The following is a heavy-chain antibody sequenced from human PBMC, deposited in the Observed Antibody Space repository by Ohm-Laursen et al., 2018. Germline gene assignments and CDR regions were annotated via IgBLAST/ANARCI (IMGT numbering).Heavy chain of an antibody. D-gene: IGHD3-16*01. CDR2: ISSSGSTI. Sequence: SLRLSCSASGFTFSSYEMNWVRQAPGKGLEWVSYISSSGSTIHYADSVKGRFTISRDNAKNSLYLQMNSLRAEDTAVYRCARDPVRGLTDYWGQGTLVTVSS. CDR3: ARDPVRGLTDY. J-gene: IGHJ4*02. CDR1: GFTFSSYE. V-gene: IGHV3-48*03.